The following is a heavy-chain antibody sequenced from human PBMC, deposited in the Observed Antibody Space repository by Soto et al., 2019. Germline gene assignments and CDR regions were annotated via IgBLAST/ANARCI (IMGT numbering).Heavy chain of an antibody. CDR3: ARDAGAAGVYEFYMDV. D-gene: IGHD6-13*01. CDR1: GGTFTSFA. Sequence: ASVKVSCKTSGGTFTSFAINWVRQAPGEGPEWMGRIIPMFGTVNYAQNFQGRVTITADRSTSTAYMELSSLRSDDTAVYYCARDAGAAGVYEFYMDVWDKGTTVTVSS. CDR2: IIPMFGTV. J-gene: IGHJ6*04. V-gene: IGHV1-69*06.